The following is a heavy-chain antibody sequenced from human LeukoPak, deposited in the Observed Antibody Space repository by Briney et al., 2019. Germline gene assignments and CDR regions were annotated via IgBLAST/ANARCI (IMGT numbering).Heavy chain of an antibody. CDR2: TGST. J-gene: IGHJ2*01. V-gene: IGHV4-59*08. D-gene: IGHD3-10*01. Sequence: PSVTLSLTCTVSGGSINSDYWSWIRQPPGEGLEWIGHTGSTNYSPSLKSRVTISVDTSKNQFSLRLTSVTAADTAVYYCARPRSSSYWYFDLWGRGTLVTVS. CDR3: ARPRSSSYWYFDL. CDR1: GGSINSDY.